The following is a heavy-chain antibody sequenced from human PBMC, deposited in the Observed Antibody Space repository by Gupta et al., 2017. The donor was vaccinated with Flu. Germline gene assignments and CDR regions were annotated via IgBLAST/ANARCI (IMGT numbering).Heavy chain of an antibody. V-gene: IGHV1-46*03. D-gene: IGHD1-26*01. CDR3: ALSVNYYRVDS. CDR2: INPSSGST. Sequence: QVQLVQSGAEVKKPGASVKVSCKASGYTFTTYYLHWVRQAPGQGLEWMGIINPSSGSTSSPQKFQGRVTLTSDTSTSTFYMELSSLRSEDTAVYYCALSVNYYRVDSWGQGTLVTVSS. J-gene: IGHJ4*02. CDR1: GYTFTTYY.